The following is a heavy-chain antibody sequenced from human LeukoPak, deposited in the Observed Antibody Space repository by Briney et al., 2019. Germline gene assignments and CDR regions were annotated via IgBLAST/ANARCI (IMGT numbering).Heavy chain of an antibody. V-gene: IGHV3-48*04. Sequence: GGSLRLSCAASGFTFSSYGMNWVRQAPGKGLEWVSYISGSSSTIYYADSVKGRFTISRDNAKNSLYLQMSSLRAEDTAVYYCARSYSSGWYGDAFDIWGQGTMVTVSS. CDR3: ARSYSSGWYGDAFDI. D-gene: IGHD6-19*01. J-gene: IGHJ3*02. CDR2: ISGSSSTI. CDR1: GFTFSSYG.